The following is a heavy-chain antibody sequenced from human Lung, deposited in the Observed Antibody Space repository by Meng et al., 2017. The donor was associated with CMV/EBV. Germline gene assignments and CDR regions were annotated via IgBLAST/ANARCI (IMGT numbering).Heavy chain of an antibody. J-gene: IGHJ4*02. Sequence: YGVAGSTFSRHWMQWVRQNPGKGLEWVSRINNDGSSTTDADSVEVRFTISRDNAKNTLYLQMNSLRAEDTAMYYCRRESFDWLLLDSWGQGSLVTVSS. CDR2: INNDGSST. CDR1: GSTFSRHW. D-gene: IGHD3-9*01. CDR3: RRESFDWLLLDS. V-gene: IGHV3-74*01.